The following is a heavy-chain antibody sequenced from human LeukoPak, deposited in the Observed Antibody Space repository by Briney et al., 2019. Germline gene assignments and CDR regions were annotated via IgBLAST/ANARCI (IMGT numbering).Heavy chain of an antibody. V-gene: IGHV1-18*01. D-gene: IGHD5/OR15-5a*01. J-gene: IGHJ4*02. CDR2: ISAYNVNT. CDR1: GYTFTSYG. Sequence: ASVKVSCKASGYTFTSYGITWVRQAPGQGLEWMGWISAYNVNTNYAQKLQGRVTMTTDTSTSTAYMELRSLRSDDTAVYYCALRFKWATGFDYWGQGTLVTVSS. CDR3: ALRFKWATGFDY.